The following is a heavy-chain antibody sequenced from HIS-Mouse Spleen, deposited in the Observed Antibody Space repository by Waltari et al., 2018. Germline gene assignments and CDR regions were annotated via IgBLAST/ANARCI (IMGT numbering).Heavy chain of an antibody. CDR2: ISYDGSNK. CDR3: ARDWYYYDSSGYAFDI. V-gene: IGHV3-30-3*01. J-gene: IGHJ3*02. CDR1: VFAFSSSA. D-gene: IGHD3-22*01. Sequence: QVQLVESGGGVVQPGRSLTLSCAASVFAFSSSAMPWVRQAPGKGLEWVAVISYDGSNKYYADSVKGRFTISRDNSKNTLYLQMNSLRAEDTAVYYCARDWYYYDSSGYAFDIWGQGTMVTVSS.